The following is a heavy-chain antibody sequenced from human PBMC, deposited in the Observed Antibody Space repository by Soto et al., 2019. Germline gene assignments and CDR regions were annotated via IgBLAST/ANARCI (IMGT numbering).Heavy chain of an antibody. V-gene: IGHV3-21*01. CDR1: GFDLTSSR. D-gene: IGHD6-6*01. CDR3: ARVHLVAGSAFYCAMDV. Sequence: PGGSLRLSCVASGFDLTSSRMNWVRQAPGKGLEWVASISGSGKDTFYQHSVKGRFAISRDSAGTSLFLRMDSVKVEDTAVYHCARVHLVAGSAFYCAMDVWGPGTAVTVSS. CDR2: ISGSGKDT. J-gene: IGHJ6*02.